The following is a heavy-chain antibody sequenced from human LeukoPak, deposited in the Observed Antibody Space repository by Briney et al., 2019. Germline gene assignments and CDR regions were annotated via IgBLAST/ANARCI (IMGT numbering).Heavy chain of an antibody. V-gene: IGHV4-4*07. J-gene: IGHJ4*02. CDR2: IYNSESI. CDR3: ARGWWGDWIDY. CDR1: GGSISGYY. Sequence: SETLSLTCTVSGGSISGYYWSWIRQPAGKGLEWIGRIYNSESINYNPSLKSRVTMSIDASKNQFSLKLSSVTAADTAVYYCARGWWGDWIDYWGQGTLVTVSS. D-gene: IGHD2-21*02.